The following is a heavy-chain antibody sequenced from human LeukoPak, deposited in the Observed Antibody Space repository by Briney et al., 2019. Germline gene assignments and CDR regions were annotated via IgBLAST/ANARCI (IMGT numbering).Heavy chain of an antibody. J-gene: IGHJ6*04. Sequence: SVKVSCKASGFTFTSSAVQWVRQARGQRLEWIGWIVVGSGNTNYAQKFQERVTITRDISTSTAYMELSSLRSEDTAVYYCAADQQLEVYYGMDVWDKGTTVTVSS. CDR3: AADQQLEVYYGMDV. CDR1: GFTFTSSA. D-gene: IGHD6-13*01. V-gene: IGHV1-58*01. CDR2: IVVGSGNT.